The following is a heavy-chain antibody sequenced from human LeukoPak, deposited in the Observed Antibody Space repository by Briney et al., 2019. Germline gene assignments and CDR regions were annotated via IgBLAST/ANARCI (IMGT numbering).Heavy chain of an antibody. CDR3: ARGQPPYSEGSAYYAGGFYYFDR. CDR2: INHSGSA. Sequence: SDALSLTCGVYGGSLRGHYWTWLRQTAGKGLEWIGGINHSGSANYHPSLTSRVTISVTLPKNQFSLDLTSVTAADTAVYYCARGQPPYSEGSAYYAGGFYYFDRWGQGTLVTVSS. D-gene: IGHD3-22*01. V-gene: IGHV4-34*01. CDR1: GGSLRGHY. J-gene: IGHJ4*02.